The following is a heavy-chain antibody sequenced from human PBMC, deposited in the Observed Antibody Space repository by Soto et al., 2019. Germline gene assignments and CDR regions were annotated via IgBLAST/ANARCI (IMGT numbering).Heavy chain of an antibody. Sequence: ASVKVSYKASGYTFINDGISWVRQAPGQGLEWLGWINTYSDRTNYAQEFQGRVSMTTEKSTSTVYMELRSLRSGDTALYYCARDYTGRGYFDHWGQGSLVTVSS. D-gene: IGHD2-8*02. CDR1: GYTFINDG. CDR2: INTYSDRT. CDR3: ARDYTGRGYFDH. J-gene: IGHJ4*02. V-gene: IGHV1-18*04.